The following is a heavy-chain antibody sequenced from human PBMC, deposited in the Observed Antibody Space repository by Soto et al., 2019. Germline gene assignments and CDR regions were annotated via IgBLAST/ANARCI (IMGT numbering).Heavy chain of an antibody. J-gene: IGHJ4*02. CDR2: INHSGST. V-gene: IGHV4-34*01. D-gene: IGHD3-9*01. CDR3: ARGGGGSGVNYDILTGYPYYFDY. Sequence: SETLSLTCAVYGGSFSGYYGSWIRQPPGKGLEWIGEINHSGSTNYNPSLKSRVTISVDTSKNRFSLKLSSVTAADTAVYYCARGGGGSGVNYDILTGYPYYFDYWGQGTLVTVSS. CDR1: GGSFSGYY.